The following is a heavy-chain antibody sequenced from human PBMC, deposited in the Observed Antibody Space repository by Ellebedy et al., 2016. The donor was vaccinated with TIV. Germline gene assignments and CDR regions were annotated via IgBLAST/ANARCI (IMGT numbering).Heavy chain of an antibody. D-gene: IGHD6-19*01. J-gene: IGHJ4*02. Sequence: SETLSLXXSVSGGSLSGSDSYWGWIRQSPGKGLEWIGTIYYTGSTYLNPSLKSRVTMSVDTSKNEFSLRLSSVTATDTAVYYCARGFPAAWELAGAWGQGTLVTVSA. CDR1: GGSLSGSDSY. CDR3: ARGFPAAWELAGA. CDR2: IYYTGST. V-gene: IGHV4-39*01.